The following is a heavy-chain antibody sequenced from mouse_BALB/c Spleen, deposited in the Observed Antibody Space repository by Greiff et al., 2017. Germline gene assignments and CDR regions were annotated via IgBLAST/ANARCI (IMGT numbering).Heavy chain of an antibody. V-gene: IGHV1-20*02. Sequence: VPLQQSGPELVKPGASVKISCKASGYSFTGYFMNWVMQSHGKSLEWIGRINPYNGDTFYNQKFKGKATLTVDKSSSTAHMELRSLASEDSAVYYCATGATATGAGLAYWGQGTLVTVSA. CDR1: GYSFTGYF. CDR3: ATGATATGAGLAY. D-gene: IGHD1-2*01. CDR2: INPYNGDT. J-gene: IGHJ3*01.